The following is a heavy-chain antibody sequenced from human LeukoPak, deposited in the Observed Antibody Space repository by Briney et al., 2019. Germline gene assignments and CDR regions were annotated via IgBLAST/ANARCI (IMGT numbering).Heavy chain of an antibody. D-gene: IGHD3-22*01. CDR2: ISGSGGST. J-gene: IGHJ4*02. CDR3: AKDAYYYDSSGYYAAIDY. V-gene: IGHV3-23*01. Sequence: GGSLRLSCAASGFTFSSFAMTWVRQAPGKGLEWVSAISGSGGSTYYADSVKGRLTISRDNSKNTLYLQMNSLRAEDTAVYYCAKDAYYYDSSGYYAAIDYWGQGTLVTVSS. CDR1: GFTFSSFA.